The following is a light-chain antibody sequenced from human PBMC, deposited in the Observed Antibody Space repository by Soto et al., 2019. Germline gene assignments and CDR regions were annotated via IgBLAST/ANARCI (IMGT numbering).Light chain of an antibody. CDR2: DVT. J-gene: IGLJ1*01. V-gene: IGLV2-14*01. CDR1: SSDVGGYNY. CDR3: SSYTSSSTYV. Sequence: QSALTQPASVSGSPGQSITISCTGTSSDVGGYNYVSWYQQHPGKAPKLMIYDVTNRPSGVSNRFSGSKSGNTASLTISGRQAGDEADYYCSSYTSSSTYVFGTGTKLTVL.